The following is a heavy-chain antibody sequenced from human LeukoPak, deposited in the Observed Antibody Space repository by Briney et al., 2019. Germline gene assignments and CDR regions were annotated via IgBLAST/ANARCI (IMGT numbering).Heavy chain of an antibody. Sequence: GGSLRLSCAASGFTFSSYAMSWVRQAPGKRLEWVSGISGSDGNTYYADSVKGRFTISRDNSKNTLYLQMNSLRAEDTAVYYCAREGGVQLERPRISSDYWGQGALVTVSS. CDR3: AREGGVQLERPRISSDY. CDR1: GFTFSSYA. V-gene: IGHV3-23*01. D-gene: IGHD1-1*01. CDR2: ISGSDGNT. J-gene: IGHJ4*02.